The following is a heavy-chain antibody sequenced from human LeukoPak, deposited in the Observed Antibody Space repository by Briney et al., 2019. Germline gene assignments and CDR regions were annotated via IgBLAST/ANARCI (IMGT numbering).Heavy chain of an antibody. Sequence: GSSVNVSCKASGYTFTAYYLQWVRLAPGQGLAWMGWINPKRGGTEYAKRFQGRVTMTRDTSISTASMELSRLRSDDTAVYYCARDHCSANSCYEDYYNGLDVWGQGTTVTVSS. CDR1: GYTFTAYY. J-gene: IGHJ6*02. CDR3: ARDHCSANSCYEDYYNGLDV. CDR2: INPKRGGT. V-gene: IGHV1-2*02. D-gene: IGHD2-2*01.